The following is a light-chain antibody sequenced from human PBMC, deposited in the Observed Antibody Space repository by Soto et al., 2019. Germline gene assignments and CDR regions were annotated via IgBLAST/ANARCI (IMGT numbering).Light chain of an antibody. J-gene: IGLJ2*01. Sequence: QSVLTQPASVSGSPGQSITISCTGTSSDVGGYNYVSWYQQYPGKAPKLMIYDVSNRPSGVFNRFSGSKSGNTASLTISGLQPEDEADYYCSSYTSSSTLVFGGGTKLTVL. CDR2: DVS. V-gene: IGLV2-14*01. CDR1: SSDVGGYNY. CDR3: SSYTSSSTLV.